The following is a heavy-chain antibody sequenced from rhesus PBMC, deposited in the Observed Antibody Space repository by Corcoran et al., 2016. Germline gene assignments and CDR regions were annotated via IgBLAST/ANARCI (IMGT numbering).Heavy chain of an antibody. CDR1: GGSISSSY. D-gene: IGHD3-28*01. CDR3: ARDVSYYYESCYSGYFDY. CDR2: IYGSGVST. J-gene: IGHJ4*01. Sequence: QLQLQESGPGLVKPSETLSVTCAVSGGSISSSYWSWIRQAPGKGLEWIGFIYGSGVSTDYNPSLKIGCTISTETSKKQFYLKLSSLTAADTDVYYCARDVSYYYESCYSGYFDYWGQGVPVTVSS. V-gene: IGHV4-173*01.